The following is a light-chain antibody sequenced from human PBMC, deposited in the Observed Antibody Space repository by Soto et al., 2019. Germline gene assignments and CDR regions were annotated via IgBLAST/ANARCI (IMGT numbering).Light chain of an antibody. V-gene: IGKV3-20*01. J-gene: IGKJ5*01. CDR3: QKYGSSAIT. Sequence: EIVLTQSPSTLPFSPVERATLSCRASQSVYSYLAWYQQKPGQAPRLLIYGASSRATGIPDRFSGSGSGTDFTLTISRLEPEDFAVYYCQKYGSSAITCGKGQRLAIK. CDR2: GAS. CDR1: QSVYSY.